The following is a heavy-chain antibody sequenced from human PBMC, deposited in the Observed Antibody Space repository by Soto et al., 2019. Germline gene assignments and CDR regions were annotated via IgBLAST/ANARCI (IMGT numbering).Heavy chain of an antibody. D-gene: IGHD6-13*01. CDR1: GGTFSSYT. V-gene: IGHV1-69*02. J-gene: IGHJ4*02. CDR2: IIPILGIA. CDR3: ATTLMQQLVR. Sequence: QVQLVQSGAEVKKPGSSVKVSCKASGGTFSSYTISWVRQAPGQGLEWMGRIIPILGIANYAQKFQGRVTITADKSPSTAYMELSSLRSEDTAVYYCATTLMQQLVRWGQGTLVTVSS.